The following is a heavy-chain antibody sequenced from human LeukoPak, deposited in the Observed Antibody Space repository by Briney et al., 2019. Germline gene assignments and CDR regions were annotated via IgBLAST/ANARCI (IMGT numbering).Heavy chain of an antibody. J-gene: IGHJ6*03. V-gene: IGHV1-8*01. CDR3: ARGEGFGELPDMDV. CDR2: MDPNSGNT. D-gene: IGHD3-10*01. Sequence: ASVKVSCKASGYTFTSYDINWVRQATGQGLEWMGWMDPNSGNTGYAQKLQGRVTMTRNTSISTAYMELSSLRSEDTAVYYCARGEGFGELPDMDVWGKGTTVTVSS. CDR1: GYTFTSYD.